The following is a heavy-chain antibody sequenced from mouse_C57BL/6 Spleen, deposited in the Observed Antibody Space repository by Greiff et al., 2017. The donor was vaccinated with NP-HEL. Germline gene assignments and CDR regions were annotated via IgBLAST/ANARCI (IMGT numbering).Heavy chain of an antibody. CDR3: AREPDYYAMDY. J-gene: IGHJ4*01. V-gene: IGHV5-4*01. Sequence: EVQRVESGGGLVKPGGSLKLSCAASGFTFSSYAMSWVRQTPEQRLEWVATISDGGSYTYYPDNVKGRFTISRDHAKNNLDLQMSHLKSEDTAMYYCAREPDYYAMDYWGQGTSVTVSS. CDR1: GFTFSSYA. CDR2: ISDGGSYT.